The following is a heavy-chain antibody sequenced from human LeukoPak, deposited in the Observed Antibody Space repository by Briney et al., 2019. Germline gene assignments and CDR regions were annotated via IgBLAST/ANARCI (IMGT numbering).Heavy chain of an antibody. Sequence: GGSLRLSCAASGFTFSAYWMSWVRQAPGKGLEWVANIRQDGSETYYADSAKGRFTISRDNAKNSLYMQLNSLTAEDTAVYYCARPYYYDSSGIAYYFDYWGQGTLVTVSS. J-gene: IGHJ4*02. CDR3: ARPYYYDSSGIAYYFDY. V-gene: IGHV3-7*01. CDR1: GFTFSAYW. CDR2: IRQDGSET. D-gene: IGHD3-22*01.